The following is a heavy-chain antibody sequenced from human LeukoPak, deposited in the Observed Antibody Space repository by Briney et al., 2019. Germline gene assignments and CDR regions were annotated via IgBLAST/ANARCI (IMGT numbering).Heavy chain of an antibody. D-gene: IGHD3-22*01. V-gene: IGHV4-39*01. J-gene: IGHJ4*02. Sequence: PSETLSLTCTVSGGSISSSSYYWGWIRQPPGKGLEWIGSIYYSGSTYYNPSLKSRVTISVDTSKNQFSLKLSSVTAADTAVYYCARRRAAYYYDSSGYCYQFLPPGVFDYWGQGTLVTVSS. CDR2: IYYSGST. CDR1: GGSISSSSYY. CDR3: ARRRAAYYYDSSGYCYQFLPPGVFDY.